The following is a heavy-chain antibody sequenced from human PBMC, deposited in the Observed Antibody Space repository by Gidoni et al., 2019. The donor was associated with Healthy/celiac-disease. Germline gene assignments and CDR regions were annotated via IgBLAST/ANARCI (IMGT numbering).Heavy chain of an antibody. J-gene: IGHJ4*02. CDR3: AREPTRDHYVDY. CDR1: GGSISSGSYY. Sequence: QVQLQESGPGLVKPSQTLSLTCTVSGGSISSGSYYWSWIRQPAGKGLEWIGRIYTSGSTNYNPSLKSRVTISVDTSKNQFSLKLRSVTAADTAVYYCAREPTRDHYVDYWGQGTLVTVSS. D-gene: IGHD2-2*01. CDR2: IYTSGST. V-gene: IGHV4-61*02.